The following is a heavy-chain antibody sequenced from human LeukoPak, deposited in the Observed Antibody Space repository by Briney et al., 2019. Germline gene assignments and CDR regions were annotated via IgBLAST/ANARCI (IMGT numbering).Heavy chain of an antibody. Sequence: PGGSLRLSCAASGFTFSSYVMHWVRQAPGKGLEWVAVIWYDGSNKYYADSVKGRFTISRDNSKNTLYLQMNSLRAEDTALYYCAKESGFWSGYYMDVWGKGTTVTVSS. D-gene: IGHD3-3*01. CDR1: GFTFSSYV. V-gene: IGHV3-33*06. J-gene: IGHJ6*04. CDR3: AKESGFWSGYYMDV. CDR2: IWYDGSNK.